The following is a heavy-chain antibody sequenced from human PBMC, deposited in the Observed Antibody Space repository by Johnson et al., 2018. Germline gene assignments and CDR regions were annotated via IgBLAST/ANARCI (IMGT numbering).Heavy chain of an antibody. Sequence: VQLVESGGGLVEPGRSLRLSCTASGFTFGDHAMTWFRQAPGKGLEWVGFIRGKAAGGKPDYAASGKGRFTMSRANAKNELYLEMNSLRVEDTAVYYCVRELYYGYNGFDAWGQGTQVIVS. CDR1: GFTFGDHA. CDR2: IRGKAAGGKP. D-gene: IGHD3-16*01. CDR3: VRELYYGYNGFDA. J-gene: IGHJ5*02. V-gene: IGHV3-49*03.